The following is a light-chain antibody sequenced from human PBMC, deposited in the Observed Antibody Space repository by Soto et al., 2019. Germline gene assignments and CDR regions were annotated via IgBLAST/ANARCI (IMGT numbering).Light chain of an antibody. CDR1: SSDVGAYNY. CDR2: EVT. Sequence: QSALTQPPSASGSPGQSVTISCTGTSSDVGAYNYVSWYQHRPGKAPKLMIYEVTKRPSGVPDRFSGAKSGNTASLTVSGLQAEDEADYYCTSHAGTNNFPYVFGTRTKLTVL. J-gene: IGLJ1*01. CDR3: TSHAGTNNFPYV. V-gene: IGLV2-8*01.